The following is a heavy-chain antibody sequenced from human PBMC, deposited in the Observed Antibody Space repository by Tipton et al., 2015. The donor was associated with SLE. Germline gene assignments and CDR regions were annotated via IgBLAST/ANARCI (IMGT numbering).Heavy chain of an antibody. J-gene: IGHJ3*02. Sequence: SLRLSCAASEFTFSDSYMSWIRQAPGKGLEWISYISSSGTTIYCADSVKGRFTISRDNAKNSLYLQMNSLRADDTAVYYCARDNGTDAFDIWGQGTMVTVSS. D-gene: IGHD3-16*02. CDR1: EFTFSDSY. CDR3: ARDNGTDAFDI. CDR2: ISSSGTTI. V-gene: IGHV3-11*04.